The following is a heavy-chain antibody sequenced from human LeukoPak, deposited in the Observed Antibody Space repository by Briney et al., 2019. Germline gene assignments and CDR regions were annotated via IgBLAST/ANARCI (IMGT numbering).Heavy chain of an antibody. CDR2: MNPNSGNT. CDR3: ARAQSLAGMHCSGGSCSTTYQASYYYMDV. V-gene: IGHV1-8*03. D-gene: IGHD2-15*01. Sequence: ASVKVSCKASGYTFTSYDINWVRQATGQGLEWMGWMNPNSGNTGYAQKFQGRVTITRNTPISTAYMELSSLRSEDTAVYYCARAQSLAGMHCSGGSCSTTYQASYYYMDVWGKGTTVTVSS. J-gene: IGHJ6*03. CDR1: GYTFTSYD.